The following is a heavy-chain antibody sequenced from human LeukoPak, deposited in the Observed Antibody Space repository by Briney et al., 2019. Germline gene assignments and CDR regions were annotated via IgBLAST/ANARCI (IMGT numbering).Heavy chain of an antibody. CDR1: GYTFTGYY. D-gene: IGHD3-16*02. Sequence: GASVKVSCKASGYTFTGYYMHWVRQAPGQGREWMGWINPNSGGTNYAQKFQGRVTMTRDTSISTAYMELSRLRSDDTAVYYCARDYGLRLGELSRFDYWGQGTLVTVSS. CDR3: ARDYGLRLGELSRFDY. V-gene: IGHV1-2*02. CDR2: INPNSGGT. J-gene: IGHJ4*02.